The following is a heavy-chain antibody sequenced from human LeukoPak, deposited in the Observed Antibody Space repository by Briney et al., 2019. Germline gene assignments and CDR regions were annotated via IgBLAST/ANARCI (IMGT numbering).Heavy chain of an antibody. D-gene: IGHD3-10*01. CDR3: ARALGRSKSLHYLDY. V-gene: IGHV3-30*03. J-gene: IGHJ4*02. CDR2: LSFDGTNT. CDR1: GFTFSSYV. Sequence: GGSLRLSCTASGFTFSSYVMHWVRQTPGKGLERVALLSFDGTNTIYADSVKGRFTISRDNSKDTLSLQINSLRTEDTAIYYCARALGRSKSLHYLDYWGQGTPVTVSS.